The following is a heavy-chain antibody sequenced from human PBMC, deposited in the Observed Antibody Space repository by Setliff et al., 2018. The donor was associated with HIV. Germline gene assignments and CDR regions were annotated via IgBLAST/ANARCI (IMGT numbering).Heavy chain of an antibody. J-gene: IGHJ5*02. V-gene: IGHV3-33*01. D-gene: IGHD3-3*01. Sequence: GGSLRLSCTASGLAFTNYGMHWVRQAPGKGLEWLAVIWFDGSNRYYADSVKGRFTISRDNSKNTLYLQMDSLRAEDTAVYYCARGGPLEWSYYPRPNWFDPWGQGTLVTVSS. CDR2: IWFDGSNR. CDR1: GLAFTNYG. CDR3: ARGGPLEWSYYPRPNWFDP.